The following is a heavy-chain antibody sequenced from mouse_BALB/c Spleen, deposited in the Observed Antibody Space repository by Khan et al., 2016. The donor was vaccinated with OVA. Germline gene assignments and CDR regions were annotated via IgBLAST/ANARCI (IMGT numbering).Heavy chain of an antibody. J-gene: IGHJ2*01. CDR3: ARTARINY. Sequence: EVQLVESGPGLVKPSQSLSLTCTVTGYSITSGYGWNWIRQFPGNKLEWMGYISYSGSTNYDPSLKSRISISRDTSKNQFFQQWNSLTTDDTATYYCARTARINYWGQGTTLTVSS. CDR1: GYSITSGYG. CDR2: ISYSGST. D-gene: IGHD1-2*01. V-gene: IGHV3-2*02.